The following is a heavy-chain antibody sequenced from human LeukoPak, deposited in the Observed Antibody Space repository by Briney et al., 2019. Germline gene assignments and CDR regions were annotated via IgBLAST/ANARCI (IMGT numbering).Heavy chain of an antibody. D-gene: IGHD3-22*01. CDR3: ARDPYDSSGYYIY. CDR2: INHSGST. Sequence: SETLSLTCAVYGGSFSGYYWSWIRQPPGKGLEWIGEINHSGSTNYNPSLKSRVTISVDTSKNQFSLKLSSVTAADTAVYYCARDPYDSSGYYIYWGQGTLVTVSS. CDR1: GGSFSGYY. J-gene: IGHJ4*02. V-gene: IGHV4-34*01.